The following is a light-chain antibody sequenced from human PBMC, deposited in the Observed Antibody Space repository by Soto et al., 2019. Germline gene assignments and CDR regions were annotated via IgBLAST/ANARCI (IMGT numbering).Light chain of an antibody. CDR1: QGVSGS. Sequence: EIVMTQSPATLSVSPGERVTLSCTASQGVSGSLAWYPQKPGQAPRLLIYGASTRATGIPDRFSGSGSETEFTNTISSLQSEDFAVYYCQQYNNWWTFGQGPKVEIK. CDR3: QQYNNWWT. CDR2: GAS. J-gene: IGKJ1*01. V-gene: IGKV3-15*01.